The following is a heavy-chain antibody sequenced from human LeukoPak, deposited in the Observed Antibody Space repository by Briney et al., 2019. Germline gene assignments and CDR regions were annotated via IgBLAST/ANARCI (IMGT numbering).Heavy chain of an antibody. J-gene: IGHJ4*02. D-gene: IGHD3-22*01. V-gene: IGHV3-30*18. Sequence: GRSLRLSCAASGFSFSSYGMHWVRQAPGKGLEWVAVISYDGSNKYYADSVKGRFTISRDNSKNTLYLQMNSLRAEDTAVYYCAKGPEEYYYDSSGYSFDYWGQGTLVTVSS. CDR3: AKGPEEYYYDSSGYSFDY. CDR2: ISYDGSNK. CDR1: GFSFSSYG.